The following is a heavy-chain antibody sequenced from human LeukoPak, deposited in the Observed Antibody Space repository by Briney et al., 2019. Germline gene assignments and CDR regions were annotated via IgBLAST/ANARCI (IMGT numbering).Heavy chain of an antibody. CDR1: GFTVSSNY. J-gene: IGHJ4*02. CDR2: IYSGGST. Sequence: GGSLRLSCAASGFTVSSNYMSWVRQAPGKGLEWVSVIYSGGSTYYADSVKGRFTISRDNSKSTLYLQMNSLRAEDTAVYYCTGHLYTIFGVVIKDFDYWGQGTLVTVSS. CDR3: TGHLYTIFGVVIKDFDY. V-gene: IGHV3-53*01. D-gene: IGHD3-3*01.